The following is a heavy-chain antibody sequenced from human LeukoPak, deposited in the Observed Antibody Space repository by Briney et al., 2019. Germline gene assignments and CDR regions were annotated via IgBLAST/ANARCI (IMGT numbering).Heavy chain of an antibody. CDR1: GGSISSYY. D-gene: IGHD6-19*01. V-gene: IGHV4-59*01. J-gene: IGHJ4*02. Sequence: SETLSLTCTVSGGSISSYYWSWIRQPPGKGLEWIGYIYYSGSTNYNPSLKSRVTISVDPSKNQFSLKLSSVTAADTAVYYCARQWLAPYYFDYWGQGTLVTVSS. CDR3: ARQWLAPYYFDY. CDR2: IYYSGST.